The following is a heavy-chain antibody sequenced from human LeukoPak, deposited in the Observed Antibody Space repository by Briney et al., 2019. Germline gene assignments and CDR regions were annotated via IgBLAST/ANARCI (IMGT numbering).Heavy chain of an antibody. J-gene: IGHJ4*02. CDR1: GFTFSSYW. D-gene: IGHD3-10*01. V-gene: IGHV3-74*01. Sequence: GGSLRLSCAASGFTFSSYWMHWVRQAPGKGLVWVSRINSDGSNTSYADSVKGRFTISRDNSKNTLYLQMNSLRAEDTAVYYCAKDLAYGSGSSYYFDYWGQGTLVTVSS. CDR2: INSDGSNT. CDR3: AKDLAYGSGSSYYFDY.